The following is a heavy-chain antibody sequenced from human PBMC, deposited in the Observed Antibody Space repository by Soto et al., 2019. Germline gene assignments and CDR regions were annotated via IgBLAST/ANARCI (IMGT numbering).Heavy chain of an antibody. Sequence: ASVKVSCKTSGYTFSSFYIHWVRQAPGQGLEWMGIINPSGGNTHSAQKFRGRVSMTSDTSTSTVYMELSTLKSDDTAVYYCARTVTLLDPFDHCGQGVLVTVSS. CDR1: GYTFSSFY. J-gene: IGHJ4*02. V-gene: IGHV1-46*03. CDR3: ARTVTLLDPFDH. D-gene: IGHD4-4*01. CDR2: INPSGGNT.